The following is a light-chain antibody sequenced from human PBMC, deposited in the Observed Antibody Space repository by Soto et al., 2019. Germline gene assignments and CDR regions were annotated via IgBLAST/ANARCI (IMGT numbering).Light chain of an antibody. CDR3: QQYGSSPYT. J-gene: IGKJ2*01. CDR1: QNVGSGY. CDR2: GAS. V-gene: IGKV3-20*01. Sequence: EIVLTQSPGTLYLSPGERATLSCRASQNVGSGYLAWYQQKPGQAPRLLLFGASNRTTGIPDRFSGSGSGTDFTLTTTTLEPEDFAVYSCQQYGSSPYTFGQGTKLEI.